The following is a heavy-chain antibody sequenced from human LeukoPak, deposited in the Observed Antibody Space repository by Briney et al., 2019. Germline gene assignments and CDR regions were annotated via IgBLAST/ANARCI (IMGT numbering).Heavy chain of an antibody. CDR3: AELGITMIGGV. J-gene: IGHJ6*04. CDR1: GFTFSSYE. Sequence: GGALRLSCAASGFTFSSYEMNWVGQAPGRGREGVSYISSSGRSIYYADSVKGGFTISRDNAKNSLYLQMNSLRAEDTAVYYCAELGITMIGGVWGKGTTVTISS. D-gene: IGHD3-10*02. V-gene: IGHV3-48*03. CDR2: ISSSGRSI.